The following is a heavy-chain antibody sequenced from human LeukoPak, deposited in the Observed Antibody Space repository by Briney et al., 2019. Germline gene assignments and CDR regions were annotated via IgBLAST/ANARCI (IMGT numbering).Heavy chain of an antibody. CDR3: ARIDAYCGGDCPTPIDY. CDR1: GYTFTSYA. Sequence: ASVKVSCKASGYTFTSYAMNWVRQAPGQGLEWMGWINTNTGNPTYAQGFTGRFVFSLDTSVSTAYLQISSLKAEDTAVYYCARIDAYCGGDCPTPIDYWGQGTLVTVSS. CDR2: INTNTGNP. J-gene: IGHJ4*02. V-gene: IGHV7-4-1*02. D-gene: IGHD2-21*02.